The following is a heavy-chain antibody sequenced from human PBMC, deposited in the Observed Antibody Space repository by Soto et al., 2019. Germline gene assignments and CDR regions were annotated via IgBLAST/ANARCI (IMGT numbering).Heavy chain of an antibody. J-gene: IGHJ5*02. V-gene: IGHV1-2*02. Sequence: ASVNVSCKASGYTFTVYYMHWVRQAPGQGLEWMGWINPNSGGTNYAQKFQGRVTMTRDTSISTAYMELSRLRSDDTAVYYCARAQYASWFDPWGQGTLVTVSS. CDR2: INPNSGGT. CDR1: GYTFTVYY. CDR3: ARAQYASWFDP. D-gene: IGHD2-8*01.